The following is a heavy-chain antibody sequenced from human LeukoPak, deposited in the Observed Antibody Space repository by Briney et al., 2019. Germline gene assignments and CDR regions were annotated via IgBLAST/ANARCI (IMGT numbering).Heavy chain of an antibody. CDR3: ARTQSQSGSYRYYFGY. CDR1: GASVGSAGYY. D-gene: IGHD1-26*01. Sequence: SETLSLTCTVSGASVGSAGYYWSWIRQPPGGGLEWIGYVYYIANTNYNPSLKSRVTVSVDPSKNQFSLKIKSVTAADTAMYYCARTQSQSGSYRYYFGYWGQGTLVTVSS. V-gene: IGHV4-61*08. J-gene: IGHJ4*02. CDR2: VYYIANT.